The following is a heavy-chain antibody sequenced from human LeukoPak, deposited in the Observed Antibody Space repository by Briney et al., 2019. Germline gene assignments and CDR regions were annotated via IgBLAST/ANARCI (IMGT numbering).Heavy chain of an antibody. CDR1: GFTFSSYA. D-gene: IGHD6-19*01. V-gene: IGHV3-23*01. CDR3: AKGRYSSGWYRLDY. J-gene: IGHJ4*02. Sequence: GGSLRLSCAASGFTFSSYAMSWVRQAPGKRLEWVSAISGSGGSTYYADSVKGRFTISRDNSKNTLYLQMNSLRAEDTAVYYCAKGRYSSGWYRLDYWGQGTLVTVSS. CDR2: ISGSGGST.